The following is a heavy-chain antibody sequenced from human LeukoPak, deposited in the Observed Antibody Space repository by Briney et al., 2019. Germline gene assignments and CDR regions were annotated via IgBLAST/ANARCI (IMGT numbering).Heavy chain of an antibody. Sequence: PGGSLRLSCAASGFTFSSHWMSWVRRAPGKGLEWVANIKQDGSEKYYVDSVKGRFTISRDNAKNSLYLQMNSLRAEDTAVYYCARDYDFWGNNWFDPWGQGTLVTVSS. V-gene: IGHV3-7*01. J-gene: IGHJ5*02. CDR2: IKQDGSEK. CDR1: GFTFSSHW. D-gene: IGHD3/OR15-3a*01. CDR3: ARDYDFWGNNWFDP.